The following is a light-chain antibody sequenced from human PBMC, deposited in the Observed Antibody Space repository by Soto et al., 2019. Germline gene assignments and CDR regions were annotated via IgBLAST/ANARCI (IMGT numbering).Light chain of an antibody. Sequence: EIMMTQSPATLSVSPGERVTLSCRASQRVGIALAWYQHKPGQAPRLLMYGASTRASGVPARFSGRVSVTELTLTISILQSEVSAVYYCQQYYIWPLTFGQATRVEGK. CDR2: GAS. CDR3: QQYYIWPLT. J-gene: IGKJ1*01. V-gene: IGKV3-15*01. CDR1: QRVGIA.